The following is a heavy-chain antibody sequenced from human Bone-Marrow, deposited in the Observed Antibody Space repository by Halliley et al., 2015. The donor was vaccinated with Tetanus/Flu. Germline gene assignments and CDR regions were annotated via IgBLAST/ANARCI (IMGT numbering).Heavy chain of an antibody. CDR3: ARGQRTDYSNYWYFDL. J-gene: IGHJ2*01. Sequence: VLYTPPTTFPTDSVKGRFTISRDTSRNTVFLQMNNLRPEDSAVYYCARGQRTDYSNYWYFDLWGRGTLVNVSS. V-gene: IGHV3-53*01. D-gene: IGHD3-9*01. CDR2: LYTPPTT.